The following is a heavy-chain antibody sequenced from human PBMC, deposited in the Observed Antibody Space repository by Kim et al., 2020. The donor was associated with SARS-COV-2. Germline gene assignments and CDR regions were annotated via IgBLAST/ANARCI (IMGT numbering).Heavy chain of an antibody. V-gene: IGHV3-33*01. CDR3: ARDHFGGDCYSCAFDI. CDR2: IWYDGSNK. J-gene: IGHJ3*02. D-gene: IGHD2-21*02. CDR1: GFTFSSYG. Sequence: GGSLRLSCAASGFTFSSYGMHWVRQAPGKGLEWVAVIWYDGSNKYYADSVKGRFTISRDNSKNTLYLQMNSLRAEDTAVYYCARDHFGGDCYSCAFDIWGLGTMVTVSS.